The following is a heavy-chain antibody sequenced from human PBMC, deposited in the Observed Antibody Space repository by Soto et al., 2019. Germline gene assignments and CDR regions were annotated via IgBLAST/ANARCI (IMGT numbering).Heavy chain of an antibody. CDR2: ISYDGSNK. CDR1: GFTFSSYA. J-gene: IGHJ6*02. Sequence: QPGGSLRLSCAASGFTFSSYAMHWVRQAPGKGLEWVAVISYDGSNKYYADSVKGRFTISRDNSKNTLYLQMNSLRAEDTAVYYCARDGRQAPAVDYDFWSGYWRERGQPPYYYYGMDVWGQGTTVTVSS. V-gene: IGHV3-30-3*01. D-gene: IGHD3-3*01. CDR3: ARDGRQAPAVDYDFWSGYWRERGQPPYYYYGMDV.